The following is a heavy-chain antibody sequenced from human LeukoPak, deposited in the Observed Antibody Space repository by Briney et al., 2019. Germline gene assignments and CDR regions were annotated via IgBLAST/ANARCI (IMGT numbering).Heavy chain of an antibody. CDR3: ARHIPYIFGVVITMLYFDY. D-gene: IGHD3-3*01. CDR2: IDDSDNT. Sequence: SETLSLTCTVSGGSISTGGYDWSWIRQHPGKGLEWIGHIDDSDNTYYTPSLRSRVTISVDTSKNQFSLKLSSVTAADTAVYYCARHIPYIFGVVITMLYFDYWGQGTLVTVSS. CDR1: GGSISTGGYD. V-gene: IGHV4-39*01. J-gene: IGHJ4*02.